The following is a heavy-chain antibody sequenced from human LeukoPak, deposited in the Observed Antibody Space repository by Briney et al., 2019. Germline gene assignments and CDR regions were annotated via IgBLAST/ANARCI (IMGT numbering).Heavy chain of an antibody. CDR2: FDPEDGET. CDR3: ATYCGGDCEFDY. J-gene: IGHJ4*02. D-gene: IGHD2-21*02. V-gene: IGHV1-24*01. Sequence: VASVKVSCKVSGYTLTELSMHWVRQAPGKGLEWMGGFDPEDGETIYAQKFQGRVTMTEETSTDTAYMELSSLRSEDTAVYYCATYCGGDCEFDYWGQGTLVTVSS. CDR1: GYTLTELS.